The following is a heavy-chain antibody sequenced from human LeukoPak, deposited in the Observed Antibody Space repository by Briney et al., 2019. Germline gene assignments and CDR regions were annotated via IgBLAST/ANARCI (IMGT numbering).Heavy chain of an antibody. CDR2: IYTSGTA. CDR3: AREDPLVAARGLDY. V-gene: IGHV4-4*07. J-gene: IGHJ4*02. Sequence: PSETLSLTCTVSGGSISSYYWSWIRQPPGKGLEWFGRIYTSGTANYNTTLKSRLTMSIDTSKNQFSLRLSSVTAADTAVYYCAREDPLVAARGLDYWGQGTLVTVSS. CDR1: GGSISSYY. D-gene: IGHD2-15*01.